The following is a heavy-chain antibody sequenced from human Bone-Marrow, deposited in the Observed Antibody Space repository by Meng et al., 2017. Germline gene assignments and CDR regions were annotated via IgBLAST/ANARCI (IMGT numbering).Heavy chain of an antibody. CDR1: GYTFTSFY. D-gene: IGHD6-19*01. V-gene: IGHV1-46*01. Sequence: SVKVSCKASGYTFTSFYVHWVRQVPGQGLEWMGKINPSDGSATYAQSFQGRVTMTRDTSTNTVYMELSSLKSEDTAVYYCARVGGSGWFFDYWGQGTLVTVSS. CDR3: ARVGGSGWFFDY. J-gene: IGHJ4*02. CDR2: INPSDGSA.